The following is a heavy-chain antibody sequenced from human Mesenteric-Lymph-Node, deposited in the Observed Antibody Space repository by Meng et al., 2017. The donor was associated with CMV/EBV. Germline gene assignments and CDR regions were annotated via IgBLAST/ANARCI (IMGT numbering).Heavy chain of an antibody. CDR1: GGTFSSYA. Sequence: SVKVSCKASGGTFSSYAISWVRQAPGQGLEWMGGTIPIFGTANYAQKFQGRVTITTDESTSTAYMELSSLRSEDTAVYYCARGSGGSPKASYYGMDVWGQGTTVTVSS. CDR3: ARGSGGSPKASYYGMDV. J-gene: IGHJ6*02. CDR2: TIPIFGTA. V-gene: IGHV1-69*05. D-gene: IGHD2-15*01.